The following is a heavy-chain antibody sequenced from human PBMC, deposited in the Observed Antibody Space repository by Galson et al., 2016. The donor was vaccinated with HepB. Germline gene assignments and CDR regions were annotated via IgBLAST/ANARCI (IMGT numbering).Heavy chain of an antibody. Sequence: EYVASVKDRFTISRDDSKSTAYLQMNSLKSEDTAVYYCTRAPSWYRGYCSSSSCYYFDYWGQGILVTVSS. CDR3: TRAPSWYRGYCSSSSCYYFDY. D-gene: IGHD2-2*01. J-gene: IGHJ4*02. V-gene: IGHV3-49*02.